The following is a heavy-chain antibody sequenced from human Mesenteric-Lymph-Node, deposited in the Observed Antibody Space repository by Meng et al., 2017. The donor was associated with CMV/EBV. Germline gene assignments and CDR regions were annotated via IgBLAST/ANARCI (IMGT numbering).Heavy chain of an antibody. V-gene: IGHV1-46*01. J-gene: IGHJ6*02. CDR2: INPSGGST. CDR3: ARDRGVIIPAGYYYGMDV. D-gene: IGHD2-2*01. Sequence: ASVKVSCKASGYTFTSYYMHWVRQAPGQGLEWMGIINPSGGSTSYAQKFQGRVTMTRDTSTSTVYMELSSLRSEDTAVYYCARDRGVIIPAGYYYGMDVWGQGTTVTVSS. CDR1: GYTFTSYY.